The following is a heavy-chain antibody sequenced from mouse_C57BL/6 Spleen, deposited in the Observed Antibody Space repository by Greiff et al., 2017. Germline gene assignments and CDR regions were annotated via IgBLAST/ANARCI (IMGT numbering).Heavy chain of an antibody. CDR2: ISDGGSYT. J-gene: IGHJ3*01. D-gene: IGHD1-1*01. CDR3: ECEDYYGSSSSFAY. V-gene: IGHV5-4*03. Sequence: EVMLVESGGGLVKPGGSLKLSCAASGFTFSSYAMSWVRQTPEKRLEWVATISDGGSYTYYPDNVKGRFTISRDNAKNNLYLQMSHLNSEEAAMYCCECEDYYGSSSSFAYWGQGTLVTVSA. CDR1: GFTFSSYA.